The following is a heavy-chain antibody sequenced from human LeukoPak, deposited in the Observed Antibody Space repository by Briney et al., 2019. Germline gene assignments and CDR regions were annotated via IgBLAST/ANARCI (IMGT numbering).Heavy chain of an antibody. CDR2: ISSSSSYI. V-gene: IGHV3-21*01. CDR1: GFTFSSYS. CDR3: ARGQQLVGFLDY. D-gene: IGHD6-13*01. J-gene: IGHJ4*02. Sequence: PGGSLRLSCAASGFTFSSYSMNWVRQAPGKGLEWVSSISSSSSYIYYADSVKGRFTISRDNAKNSLYLQMNSLRAEDTAVYYCARGQQLVGFLDYWGQGTLVTVSS.